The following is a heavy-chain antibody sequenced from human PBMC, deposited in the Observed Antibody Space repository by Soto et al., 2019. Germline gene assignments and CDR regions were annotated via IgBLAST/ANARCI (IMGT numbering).Heavy chain of an antibody. CDR1: GFTFSTYG. D-gene: IGHD2-2*01. Sequence: GSLRLSCAASGFTFSTYGMHWVRQAPGKGLEWVAVMWYDGTNEKYADSVKGRFTISRDNSKSTLYLQMNSLGAEDTAVYYCASRVVPAAMLDYYGMDVWGQGTTVTVSS. V-gene: IGHV3-33*03. CDR2: MWYDGTNE. CDR3: ASRVVPAAMLDYYGMDV. J-gene: IGHJ6*02.